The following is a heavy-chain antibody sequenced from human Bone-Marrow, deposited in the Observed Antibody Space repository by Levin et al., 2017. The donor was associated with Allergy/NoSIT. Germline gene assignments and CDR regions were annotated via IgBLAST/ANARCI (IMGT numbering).Heavy chain of an antibody. Sequence: SETLSLTCTVSGGSISSYYWSWIRQPPGKGLEWIGYIYYSGSTNYNPSLKSRVTISVDTSKNQFSLKLSSVTAADTAVYYCARGGPTVTDWEDYWGQGTLVTVSS. J-gene: IGHJ4*02. CDR3: ARGGPTVTDWEDY. CDR2: IYYSGST. V-gene: IGHV4-59*01. D-gene: IGHD4-17*01. CDR1: GGSISSYY.